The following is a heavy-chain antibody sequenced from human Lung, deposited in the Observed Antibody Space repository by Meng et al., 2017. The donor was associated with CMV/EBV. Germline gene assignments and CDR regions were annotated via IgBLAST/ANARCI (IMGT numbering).Heavy chain of an antibody. J-gene: IGHJ5*02. CDR1: GGTFSSYA. V-gene: IGHV1-69*05. CDR3: ARGGSSSWSRRYNWVDP. D-gene: IGHD6-13*01. Sequence: SVXVSXXASGGTFSSYAISWVRQAPGQGLEWMGGIIPIFGTANYAQKFQGRVTITTDESTSTAYMELSSLRSEDTAVYYCARGGSSSWSRRYNWVDPWGQGTLVXVSS. CDR2: IIPIFGTA.